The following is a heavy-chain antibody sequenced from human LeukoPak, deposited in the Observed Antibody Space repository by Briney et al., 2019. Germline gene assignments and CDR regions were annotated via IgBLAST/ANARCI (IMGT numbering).Heavy chain of an antibody. CDR1: GGSISSGAYY. V-gene: IGHV4-31*03. CDR2: LYYSGSA. D-gene: IGHD5-12*01. Sequence: SETLSLTCTVSGGSISSGAYYWSWIRQHPGMGLEWIGFLYYSGSAYYNPSLKSRLTISLDTSKNQFSLQLSSVTAADTAVYYCARVQSGYSGYDPWGQGTLVTVSS. CDR3: ARVQSGYSGYDP. J-gene: IGHJ5*02.